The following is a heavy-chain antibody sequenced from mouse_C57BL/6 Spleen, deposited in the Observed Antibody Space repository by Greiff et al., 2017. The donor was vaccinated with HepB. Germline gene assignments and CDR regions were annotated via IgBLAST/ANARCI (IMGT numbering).Heavy chain of an antibody. J-gene: IGHJ4*01. CDR2: ISSGSSTI. Sequence: EVQLVESGGGLVKPGGSLKLSCAASGFTFSDYGMHWVRQAPEKGLEWVAYISSGSSTIYYADTVKGRCTISRDNAKNTLFLQMTSLRSEDTAMYYCARKIYDFYAMDYWGQGTSVTVSS. V-gene: IGHV5-17*01. CDR1: GFTFSDYG. CDR3: ARKIYDFYAMDY. D-gene: IGHD2-3*01.